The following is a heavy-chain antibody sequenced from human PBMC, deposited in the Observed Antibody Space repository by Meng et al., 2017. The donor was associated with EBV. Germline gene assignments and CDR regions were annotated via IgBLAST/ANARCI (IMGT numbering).Heavy chain of an antibody. J-gene: IGHJ4*02. Sequence: QVQLGQSGAEVKEPGASVKVSCRASGDPVRYYGISWVRQAPGQGLEWRGGFLPRIGTPNYAQRFHGRVTITADKSTSTHYMDLRSLRSEDTAIYYCASESGRRYTADYWGQGTLVTVSS. CDR2: FLPRIGTP. D-gene: IGHD3-10*01. CDR1: GDPVRYYG. CDR3: ASESGRRYTADY. V-gene: IGHV1-69*06.